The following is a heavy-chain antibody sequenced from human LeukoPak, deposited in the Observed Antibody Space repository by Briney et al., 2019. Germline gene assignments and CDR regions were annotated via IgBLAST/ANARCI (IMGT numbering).Heavy chain of an antibody. CDR2: FDPEDGET. Sequence: ASVTVACKVSGYTLTELSMHWVRQAPGKGLEWMGGFDPEDGETIYAQKFQGRVTMTEDTSTDTAYMELSSLRSEDTAVYYCATGVDTMVRGGEYWFDPWGQGTLVTVSS. CDR1: GYTLTELS. CDR3: ATGVDTMVRGGEYWFDP. J-gene: IGHJ5*02. D-gene: IGHD3-10*01. V-gene: IGHV1-24*01.